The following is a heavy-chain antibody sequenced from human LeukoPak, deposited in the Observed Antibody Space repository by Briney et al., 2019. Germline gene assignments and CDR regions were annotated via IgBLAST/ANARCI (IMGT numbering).Heavy chain of an antibody. CDR1: GFTVSSNY. D-gene: IGHD2-15*01. V-gene: IGHV3-53*01. CDR3: ARERRYCSGDNCYSGHDY. J-gene: IGHJ4*02. Sequence: GGSLRLSCAVSGFTVSSNYMSWVRQAPGKGLEWVSLIHSGGNTDYADSLKDRVTISRDSSKNMVNLQINRLRPEDTAVYYCARERRYCSGDNCYSGHDYWGQGTLVIVSS. CDR2: IHSGGNT.